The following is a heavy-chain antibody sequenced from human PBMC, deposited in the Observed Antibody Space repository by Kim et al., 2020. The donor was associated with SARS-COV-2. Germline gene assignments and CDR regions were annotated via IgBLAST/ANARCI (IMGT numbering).Heavy chain of an antibody. CDR3: ARDSGRWLQLDAFDI. CDR2: IYYSGST. J-gene: IGHJ3*02. D-gene: IGHD1-1*01. Sequence: SETLSLTCTVSGGSISSGGYYWSWIRQHPGKGLEWIGYIYYSGSTYYNPSLKSRVTISVDTSKNQFSLKLSSVTAADTAVYYCARDSGRWLQLDAFDIWGQGTMVTVSS. V-gene: IGHV4-31*03. CDR1: GGSISSGGYY.